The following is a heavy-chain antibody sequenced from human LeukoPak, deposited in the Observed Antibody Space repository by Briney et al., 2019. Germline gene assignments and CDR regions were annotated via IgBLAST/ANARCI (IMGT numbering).Heavy chain of an antibody. Sequence: GGSLRLSCAASGFTFTSYAMSWVRQAPGRGLEWVSGISGSGDSTYYANSVKGRFTIARDNSKNTLYLQMNSQRVEDTAIYLCAKDWWEPGPYYFDFWGQGTLVTVSS. J-gene: IGHJ4*02. V-gene: IGHV3-23*01. CDR1: GFTFTSYA. D-gene: IGHD1-14*01. CDR3: AKDWWEPGPYYFDF. CDR2: ISGSGDST.